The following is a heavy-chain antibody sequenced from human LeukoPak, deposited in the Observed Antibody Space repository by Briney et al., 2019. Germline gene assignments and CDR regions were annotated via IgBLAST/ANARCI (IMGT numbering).Heavy chain of an antibody. J-gene: IGHJ4*02. V-gene: IGHV3-30-3*01. Sequence: GRSLRLSCAASGFTFSSYAMHWARQAPGKGLEWVTVISYGGDRKYYPDSVKGRFTISRDNSKNTLYLQMDSLRAEDTAVYYCASSYGSGSYYLGNWGQGTLVTVSS. D-gene: IGHD3-10*01. CDR2: ISYGGDRK. CDR1: GFTFSSYA. CDR3: ASSYGSGSYYLGN.